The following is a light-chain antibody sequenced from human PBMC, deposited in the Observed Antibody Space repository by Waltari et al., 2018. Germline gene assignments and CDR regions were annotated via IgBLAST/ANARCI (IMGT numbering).Light chain of an antibody. CDR2: GAS. V-gene: IGKV3-15*01. CDR1: QSVSSN. Sequence: EIVMTQSPATLSVSPGERATLSCRASQSVSSNLAWYQQKPGQAPRLPIYGASTRATGIPARFSGSGSVTEFTLTISSMQSEDFAVYYCQQYNNWPPWTFGQGTKVEIK. J-gene: IGKJ1*01. CDR3: QQYNNWPPWT.